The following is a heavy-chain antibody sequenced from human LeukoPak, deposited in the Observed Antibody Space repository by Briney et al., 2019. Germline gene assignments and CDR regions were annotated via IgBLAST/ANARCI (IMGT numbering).Heavy chain of an antibody. CDR2: ISNTDKTR. Sequence: PGGSLRLSCEASGFNFRSHEMNWVRQAPGKGLEWVSYISNTDKTRTYADSVKGRFTISRDNAKNSLHLQMNSLRVDDTAVYYCAREIVSAVSGSFDYWGQGTLVTVSS. V-gene: IGHV3-48*03. CDR3: AREIVSAVSGSFDY. CDR1: GFNFRSHE. J-gene: IGHJ4*02. D-gene: IGHD6-19*01.